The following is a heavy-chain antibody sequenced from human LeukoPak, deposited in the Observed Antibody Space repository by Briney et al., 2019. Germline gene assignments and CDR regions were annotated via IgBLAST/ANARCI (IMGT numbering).Heavy chain of an antibody. D-gene: IGHD4-17*01. J-gene: IGHJ4*02. CDR1: GFTVFNYW. CDR3: ATTVSHGFDY. V-gene: IGHV3-7*03. Sequence: GGSLRLSCAASGFTVFNYWMSWVRQAPGKGLEWVANINLDGSQKYYVDSLKGRFTISRDNAKNSLYLQMNSLRVEDTAVYYCATTVSHGFDYWGQGTLVTVSS. CDR2: INLDGSQK.